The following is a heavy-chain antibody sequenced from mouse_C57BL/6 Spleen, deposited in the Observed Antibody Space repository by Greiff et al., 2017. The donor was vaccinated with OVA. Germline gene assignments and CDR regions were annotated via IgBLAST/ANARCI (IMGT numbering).Heavy chain of an antibody. CDR3: ARGLYDGYFAY. V-gene: IGHV1-82*01. D-gene: IGHD2-3*01. J-gene: IGHJ3*01. Sequence: QVQLKQSGPELVKPGASVKISCKASGYAFSSSWMNWVKQRPGKGLEWIGRIYPGDGDTNYNGKFKGKATLTADKSSSTAYMQLSSLTSEDSAVYFCARGLYDGYFAYWGQGTLVTVSA. CDR1: GYAFSSSW. CDR2: IYPGDGDT.